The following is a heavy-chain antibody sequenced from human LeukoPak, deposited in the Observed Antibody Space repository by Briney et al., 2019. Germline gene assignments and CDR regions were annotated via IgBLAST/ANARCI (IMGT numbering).Heavy chain of an antibody. CDR3: ARVNSCSSTSRYAIKFDP. CDR1: GYTFTSYG. V-gene: IGHV1-18*01. D-gene: IGHD2-2*01. J-gene: IGHJ5*02. CDR2: ISAYNGNT. Sequence: ASVKVSCKASGYTFTSYGISWVRQAPGQGLEWMGWISAYNGNTNYAQKLQGRVTMTTDTSTSTAYMELRSLRSDDTAVYYCARVNSCSSTSRYAIKFDPWGQGTLVTVSS.